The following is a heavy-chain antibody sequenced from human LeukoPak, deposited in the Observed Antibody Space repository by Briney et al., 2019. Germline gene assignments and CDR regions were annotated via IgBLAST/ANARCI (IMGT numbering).Heavy chain of an antibody. Sequence: ASVKVSCKASGYTFTGYYMHWVRQAPGQGLEWMGWINPNSGGTNYAQKFQGRVTMTRDTSISTAYMELSRLRSDDTAVYYCAIAHTSPLWFGELLGPGYGMDVWGQGTTVTASS. CDR2: INPNSGGT. V-gene: IGHV1-2*02. J-gene: IGHJ6*02. CDR3: AIAHTSPLWFGELLGPGYGMDV. D-gene: IGHD3-10*01. CDR1: GYTFTGYY.